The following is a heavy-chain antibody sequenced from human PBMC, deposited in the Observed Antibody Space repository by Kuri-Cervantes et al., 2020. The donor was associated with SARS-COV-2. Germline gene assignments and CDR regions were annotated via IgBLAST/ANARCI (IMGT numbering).Heavy chain of an antibody. D-gene: IGHD6-19*01. CDR3: ARESSGWYDY. J-gene: IGHJ4*02. CDR1: GFTFGDYA. Sequence: GESLKISCTASGFTFGDYAMSWFRQAPGKGLEWVGFIRSKAYGGTTEYAAAVKGRFTISRDDSKSIAYLQMNSLKTEDTAVYYCARESSGWYDYWGQGTLVTVSS. CDR2: IRSKAYGGTT. V-gene: IGHV3-49*03.